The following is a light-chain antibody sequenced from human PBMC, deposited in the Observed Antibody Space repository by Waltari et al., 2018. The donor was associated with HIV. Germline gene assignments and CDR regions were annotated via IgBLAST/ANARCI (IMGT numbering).Light chain of an antibody. V-gene: IGLV1-40*01. CDR3: QSYDNTLGGVV. CDR2: GNT. CDR1: NPHVGAGFA. Sequence: QSVLIQPPSVSGAPGHNVTIACPGTNPHVGAGFAVHWYQQFPVVAPKIVIYGNTNRPSGVTDRFSGSKSDTSAALAITGLRAEDEADYHCQSYDNTLGGVVFGGGTKLTVL. J-gene: IGLJ2*01.